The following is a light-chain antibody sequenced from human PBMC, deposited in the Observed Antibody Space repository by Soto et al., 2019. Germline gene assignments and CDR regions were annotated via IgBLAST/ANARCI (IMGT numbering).Light chain of an antibody. Sequence: EIVLTQSPGTLSLSPGERATLSCRASQSVSSSYLAWYQQKPGQAPRLLIYGASSRATGIPDRFSGSGSGTDFTLTISRLEPEDFAVYYCQQYCSSPFTFGPGTQVDIK. V-gene: IGKV3-20*01. J-gene: IGKJ3*01. CDR3: QQYCSSPFT. CDR1: QSVSSSY. CDR2: GAS.